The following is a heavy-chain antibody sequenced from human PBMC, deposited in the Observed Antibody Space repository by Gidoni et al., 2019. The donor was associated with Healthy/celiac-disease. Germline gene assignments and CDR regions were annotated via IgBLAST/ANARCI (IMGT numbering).Heavy chain of an antibody. CDR1: GPPCSSDE. D-gene: IGHD5-12*01. CDR3: ARSATAGYYYYDGMDV. Sequence: EVRLMESVGGLVQPGGALRRSGAASGPPCSSDEMHWVRQAPGQGLEWVSDISSSGRTIYYADSVKGRFTISRDNAKNSLYLQLNSLRAEDTAVYYCARSATAGYYYYDGMDVWGQGTTVTVSS. V-gene: IGHV3-48*03. CDR2: ISSSGRTI. J-gene: IGHJ6*02.